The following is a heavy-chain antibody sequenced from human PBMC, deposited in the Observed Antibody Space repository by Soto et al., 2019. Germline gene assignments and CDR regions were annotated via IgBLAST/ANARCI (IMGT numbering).Heavy chain of an antibody. CDR1: GFTFSDYY. J-gene: IGHJ6*02. D-gene: IGHD2-2*02. Sequence: GGSLRLSCAAYGFTFSDYYMSWIRQAPGKXLEWVSYISSSSSYTNYADSVKGRFTISRDNAKNSLYLQMNSLRAEDTAVYYCARDRVKVVPAAISHFGGMDVWGQGTTVTASS. CDR2: ISSSSSYT. V-gene: IGHV3-11*06. CDR3: ARDRVKVVPAAISHFGGMDV.